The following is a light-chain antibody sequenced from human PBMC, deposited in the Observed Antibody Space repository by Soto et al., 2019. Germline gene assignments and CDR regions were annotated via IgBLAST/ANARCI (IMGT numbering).Light chain of an antibody. J-gene: IGLJ1*01. Sequence: LTQPASVSGSPGHSITISCTGTSSDVGGYNYVSWYQHHPGKAPKLIIYDVSNRPSGVSIRFSGSKSDNTASLTISGLQPEDEADYHCSSYTTSNTRQIVFGTGTKVTVL. V-gene: IGLV2-14*03. CDR3: SSYTTSNTRQIV. CDR1: SSDVGGYNY. CDR2: DVS.